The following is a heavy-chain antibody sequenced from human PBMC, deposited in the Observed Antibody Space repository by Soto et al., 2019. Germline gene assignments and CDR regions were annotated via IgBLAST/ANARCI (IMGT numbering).Heavy chain of an antibody. CDR1: GGTFSSYA. D-gene: IGHD3-16*01. Sequence: SVKVSCKASGGTFSSYAISWVRQAPGQGLEWMGGIIPIFGTANYAQKFQGRVTITADESTSTAYMELSSLRSEDTAVYYCARQGYDYVWGSCGNAFDIWGQGTMVTVSS. CDR3: ARQGYDYVWGSCGNAFDI. J-gene: IGHJ3*02. V-gene: IGHV1-69*13. CDR2: IIPIFGTA.